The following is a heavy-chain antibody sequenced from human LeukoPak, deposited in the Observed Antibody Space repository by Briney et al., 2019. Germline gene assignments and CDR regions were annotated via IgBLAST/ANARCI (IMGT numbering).Heavy chain of an antibody. J-gene: IGHJ4*02. Sequence: PGGSLRLSCADSGFTFSRYRMKWVCQAPGKGLEWVSYISSSSSTIYYADSEKGGVTISREKAQKSLYMEKKRAREAETGVYYSXRVXXSWLSVXWXDYWGQXXXVTV. D-gene: IGHD6-13*01. CDR3: XRVXXSWLSVXWXDY. CDR1: GFTFSRYR. V-gene: IGHV3-48*02. CDR2: ISSSSSTI.